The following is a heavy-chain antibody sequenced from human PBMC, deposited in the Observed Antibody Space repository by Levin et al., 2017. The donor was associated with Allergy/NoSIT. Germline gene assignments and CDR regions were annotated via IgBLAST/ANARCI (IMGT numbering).Heavy chain of an antibody. CDR1: GFTFDDYA. CDR2: ISWNSGSI. V-gene: IGHV3-9*01. Sequence: SGGSLRLSCAASGFTFDDYAMHWVRQAPGKGLEWVSGISWNSGSIGYADSVKGRFTISRDNAKNSLYLQMNSLRAEDTALYYCAKEVLVHGDGHAFDIWGQGTMVTVSS. D-gene: IGHD2-21*02. CDR3: AKEVLVHGDGHAFDI. J-gene: IGHJ3*02.